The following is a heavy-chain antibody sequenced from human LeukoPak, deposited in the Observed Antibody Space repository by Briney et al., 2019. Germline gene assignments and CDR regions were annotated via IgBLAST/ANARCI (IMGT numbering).Heavy chain of an antibody. J-gene: IGHJ6*03. V-gene: IGHV1-18*01. D-gene: IGHD1-14*01. CDR1: GYTFTSYG. CDR2: ISVYTGNT. Sequence: ASVKVSCKASGYTFTSYGITWVRQAPGQGLEWMGWISVYTGNTNYAQKLQGRVTMTTDTSTSAAYMELRSLRVDDTAVYYCARDLRRGISSYKYYYMDVWGKGTTVTVSS. CDR3: ARDLRRGISSYKYYYMDV.